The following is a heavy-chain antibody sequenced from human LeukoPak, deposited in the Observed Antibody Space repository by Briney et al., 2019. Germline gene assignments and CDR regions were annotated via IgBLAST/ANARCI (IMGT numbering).Heavy chain of an antibody. CDR2: INHSGST. J-gene: IGHJ4*02. Sequence: SETLSLTCAVYGGSFSGYYWSWIRQPPGKGLEWIGEINHSGSTNYNSSLKSRVTISVDTSKNQFSLKLSSVTAADTAVYYCARGRRLAITMVRGYFDYWGQGTLVTVSS. V-gene: IGHV4-34*01. CDR1: GGSFSGYY. D-gene: IGHD3-10*01. CDR3: ARGRRLAITMVRGYFDY.